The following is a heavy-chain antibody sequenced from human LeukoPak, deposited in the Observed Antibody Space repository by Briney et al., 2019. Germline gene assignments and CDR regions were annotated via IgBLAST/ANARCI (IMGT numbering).Heavy chain of an antibody. J-gene: IGHJ4*02. D-gene: IGHD1-26*01. Sequence: GESLRLSCVASGLTFSTTYMSWVRQAPGKGLEWVANMNGDGSVRSYGDSVKGRFTVSRENAKNSVYLQMNSLRAEDTAVYYCARDPEWEAIDYWGQGILVTVSS. V-gene: IGHV3-7*01. CDR2: MNGDGSVR. CDR3: ARDPEWEAIDY. CDR1: GLTFSTTY.